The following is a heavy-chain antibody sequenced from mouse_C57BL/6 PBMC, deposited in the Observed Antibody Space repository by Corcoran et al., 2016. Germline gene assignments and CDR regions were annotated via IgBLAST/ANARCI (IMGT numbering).Heavy chain of an antibody. V-gene: IGHV1-76*01. J-gene: IGHJ4*01. Sequence: QVQLKQTGAELVRPGASVKLSCKASGYTFTDYYINWVKQRPGQGLEWIARIYPGSGNTYYNEKFKGKATLTAEKSSSTAYMQLSSLTSEDSAVYFCARALSSSYAVDYWGQGTSVTVSS. CDR2: IYPGSGNT. CDR3: ARALSSSYAVDY. CDR1: GYTFTDYY. D-gene: IGHD1-1*01.